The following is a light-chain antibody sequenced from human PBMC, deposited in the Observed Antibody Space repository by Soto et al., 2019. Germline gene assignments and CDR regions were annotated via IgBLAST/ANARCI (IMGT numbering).Light chain of an antibody. J-gene: IGKJ4*01. CDR2: DAS. CDR3: QKRSSWPLLT. Sequence: EIVLTQSPATLSLSPGERATLSCRASQSVSNYLAWFQQKPGQAPRLLIYDASNRATGIPARFSGSGSGTDFPLTISSLEPEDFAVYYCQKRSSWPLLTFGGGTKVEI. V-gene: IGKV3-11*01. CDR1: QSVSNY.